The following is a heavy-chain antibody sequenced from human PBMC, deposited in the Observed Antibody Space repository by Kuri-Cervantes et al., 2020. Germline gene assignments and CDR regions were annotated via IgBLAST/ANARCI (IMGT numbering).Heavy chain of an antibody. CDR2: IYYSGST. Sequence: SETLSLTCTVSGGSISSYYWRWIRQPPGKGLEWIGYIYYSGSTNYNPPLKSRVTISVDTSKNQFSLRLSPVTAADTAVYYCARAGIVGATGEFDYWGQGTLVTVSS. D-gene: IGHD1-26*01. V-gene: IGHV4-59*01. CDR1: GGSISSYY. J-gene: IGHJ4*02. CDR3: ARAGIVGATGEFDY.